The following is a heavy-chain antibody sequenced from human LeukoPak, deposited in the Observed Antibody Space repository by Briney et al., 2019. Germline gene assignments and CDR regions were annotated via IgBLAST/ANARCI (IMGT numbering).Heavy chain of an antibody. CDR3: ATEEYGDSTSDY. CDR1: GGSFSGYY. J-gene: IGHJ4*02. D-gene: IGHD4-17*01. Sequence: TSETLSLTCAVYGGSFSGYYWSWIRQPPGKGLEWIGEINHSGSTNYNPSLKSRVTISVDTSKNQFSLKLSSVTAADTAVYYCATEEYGDSTSDYWGQGTLVTVSS. CDR2: INHSGST. V-gene: IGHV4-34*01.